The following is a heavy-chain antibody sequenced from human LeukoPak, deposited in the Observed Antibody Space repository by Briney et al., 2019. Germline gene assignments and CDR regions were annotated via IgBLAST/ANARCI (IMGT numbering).Heavy chain of an antibody. D-gene: IGHD4-17*01. CDR3: IRHYDEYGAPFDY. J-gene: IGHJ4*02. CDR2: IRSKANGYAT. Sequence: PGGSLRLSCAASGLTFSGSGMHWVRQASGKGLEWVGRIRSKANGYATAYTASVKGRFTNSRDDSKHTAYLQMNSLKNEDTAVYDCIRHYDEYGAPFDYWGQGTLVTVSS. CDR1: GLTFSGSG. V-gene: IGHV3-73*01.